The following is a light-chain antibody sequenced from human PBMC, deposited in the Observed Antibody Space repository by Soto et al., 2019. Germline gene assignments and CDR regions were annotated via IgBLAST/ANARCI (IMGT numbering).Light chain of an antibody. CDR1: QTISNW. CDR3: QQYDSYSWT. CDR2: DSS. Sequence: DIQMTQSPSTLSASVGDRVTITCRASQTISNWLAWYQQKPGKAPKLLIYDSSNLESGVPSRFSGSGSGTEFTLTISGLQPDDFATYSCQQYDSYSWTFGQGTKVEIK. V-gene: IGKV1-5*01. J-gene: IGKJ1*01.